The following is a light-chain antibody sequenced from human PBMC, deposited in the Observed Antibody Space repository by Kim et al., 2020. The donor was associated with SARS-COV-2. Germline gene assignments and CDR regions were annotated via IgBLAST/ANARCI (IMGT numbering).Light chain of an antibody. CDR2: DTT. Sequence: GTATLPCGSSTGAVTSGHYPYWFQQKPGQAPKTLIYDTTNKHSWTPARFSGSLLGGKAALTLSGAQPEDEADYYGLLCYGGSRPGVFGGGTQLTVL. V-gene: IGLV7-46*01. CDR1: TGAVTSGHY. CDR3: LLCYGGSRPGV. J-gene: IGLJ3*02.